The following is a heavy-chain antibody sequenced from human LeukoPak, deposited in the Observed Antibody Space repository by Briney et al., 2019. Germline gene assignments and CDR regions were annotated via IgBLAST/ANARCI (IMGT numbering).Heavy chain of an antibody. CDR3: ASSSYYYGSGSYYNSPLFDY. D-gene: IGHD3-10*01. Sequence: PSETLSLTCTVSGGSISSYYWSWIRQPPGKGLEWIGYIYYSGSTNYNPSLKSRVTISVDTSKNQFSLKLSSVTAADTAVYYCASSSYYYGSGSYYNSPLFDYWGQRTLVTVSS. CDR1: GGSISSYY. CDR2: IYYSGST. J-gene: IGHJ4*02. V-gene: IGHV4-59*01.